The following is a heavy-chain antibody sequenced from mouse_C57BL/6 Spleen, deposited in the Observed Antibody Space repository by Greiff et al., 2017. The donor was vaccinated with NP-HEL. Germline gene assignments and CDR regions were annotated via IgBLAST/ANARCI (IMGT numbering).Heavy chain of an antibody. CDR1: GYAFTNYL. CDR2: INPGSGGT. D-gene: IGHD6-2*01. Sequence: VQLQQSGAELVRPGTSVKVSCKASGYAFTNYLIEWVKQRPGQGLEWIGVINPGSGGTNYNEKFKGKATMTADKSSSTAYMPLRSLTSADSSVDFCARKSPVAGYSFDYWGQGTTLTVSS. V-gene: IGHV1-54*01. J-gene: IGHJ2*01. CDR3: ARKSPVAGYSFDY.